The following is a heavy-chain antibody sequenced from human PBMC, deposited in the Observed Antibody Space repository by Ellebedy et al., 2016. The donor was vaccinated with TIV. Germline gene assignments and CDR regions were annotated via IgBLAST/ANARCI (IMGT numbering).Heavy chain of an antibody. CDR3: AKYLTGWQVDY. D-gene: IGHD1-20*01. V-gene: IGHV3-23*01. J-gene: IGHJ4*02. CDR1: GLTLGNNA. Sequence: PGGSLRLSCAASGLTLGNNAMSWVRQTPGKGLEWVSGIGGDGRTHYADSVRGRFIISRDNFKNTLYLQMTSLRAEDTAVYYCAKYLTGWQVDYWGQGTLVTVSS. CDR2: IGGDGRT.